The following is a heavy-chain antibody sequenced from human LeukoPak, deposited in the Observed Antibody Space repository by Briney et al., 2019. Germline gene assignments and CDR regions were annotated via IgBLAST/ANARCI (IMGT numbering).Heavy chain of an antibody. V-gene: IGHV4-4*07. Sequence: PSETLSLTCSVSGGSISSYYWSWIRQPAGKGLEWIGRIYFSGSTNYNPSLKSRVTISVDKSKNQFSLKLTSVTAADTAVYYCAREKRDYYGSSGYQFWFDPWGQGTLVTVSS. CDR3: AREKRDYYGSSGYQFWFDP. D-gene: IGHD3-22*01. CDR2: IYFSGST. CDR1: GGSISSYY. J-gene: IGHJ5*02.